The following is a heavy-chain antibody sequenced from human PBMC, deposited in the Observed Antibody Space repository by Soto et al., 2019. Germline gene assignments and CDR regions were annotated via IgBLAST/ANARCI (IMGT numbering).Heavy chain of an antibody. CDR1: VGSCSGYY. V-gene: IGHV4-34*01. J-gene: IGHJ4*02. CDR2: INTSGST. CDR3: ASSRYSRRFAY. D-gene: IGHD6-13*01. Sequence: PSETLSLTCAVYVGSCSGYYWSWIRQTPGKVLEWIGEINTSGSTNYNPSLKSRVTISVDTSKQQFSLRLSSVTAADTAVYYCASSRYSRRFAYWGQGTLVTVSS.